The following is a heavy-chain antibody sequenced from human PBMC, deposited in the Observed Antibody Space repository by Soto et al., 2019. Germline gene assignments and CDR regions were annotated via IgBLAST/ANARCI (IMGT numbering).Heavy chain of an antibody. CDR3: ARGFYDSRGYSNPFDP. D-gene: IGHD3-22*01. CDR1: GGSVASDY. Sequence: KSSETLSLTCTVSGGSVASDYWSWLRQPPGRGLEWIAYAHHSGSTNSNPSLQSRVTASVDTSKNQLSLKLRSMTAADTAIYYCARGFYDSRGYSNPFDPWGQG. J-gene: IGHJ5*02. V-gene: IGHV4-59*02. CDR2: AHHSGST.